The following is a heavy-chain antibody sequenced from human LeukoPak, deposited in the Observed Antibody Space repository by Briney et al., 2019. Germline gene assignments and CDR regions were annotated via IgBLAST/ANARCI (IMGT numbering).Heavy chain of an antibody. J-gene: IGHJ4*02. Sequence: TGGSLRLSCAASGFTFSSYSVNWVRQAPGKGLEWVSSISSSSSYIYYADSVKGRSTISRDNAKNSLYLQMNSLRAEDTAVYYCARGYYYDSSGYTYWGQGTLVTVSS. D-gene: IGHD3-22*01. CDR3: ARGYYYDSSGYTY. V-gene: IGHV3-21*01. CDR2: ISSSSSYI. CDR1: GFTFSSYS.